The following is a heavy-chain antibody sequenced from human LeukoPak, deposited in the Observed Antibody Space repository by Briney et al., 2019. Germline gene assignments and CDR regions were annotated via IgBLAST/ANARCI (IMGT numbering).Heavy chain of an antibody. CDR3: ASQMATITSAENWFDP. J-gene: IGHJ5*02. CDR2: IRGSSGST. D-gene: IGHD5-24*01. V-gene: IGHV3-48*01. CDR1: GFTFSSYK. Sequence: GGSLRLSCAASGFTFSSYKMNWVRQAPGKGPEWVSYIRGSSGSTYYADSVKGRFTISRDNSKNTLYLQMNSLRAEDTAVYYCASQMATITSAENWFDPWGQGTLVTVSS.